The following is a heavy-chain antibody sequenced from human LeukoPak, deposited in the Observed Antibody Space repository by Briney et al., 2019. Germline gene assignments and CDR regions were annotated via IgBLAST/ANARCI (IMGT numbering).Heavy chain of an antibody. CDR3: AKKIRDQLLCGSNY. D-gene: IGHD2-2*01. J-gene: IGHJ4*02. Sequence: GGSLRLSCAASVLTFEASAMSCVRQAPGKVLEWVEVITGCGERTYYADSVKDRFTISRDNSKQTLFLQVNSLRAENTAVYFCAKKIRDQLLCGSNYWGKGIVVTVSS. CDR1: VLTFEASA. CDR2: ITGCGERT. V-gene: IGHV3-23*01.